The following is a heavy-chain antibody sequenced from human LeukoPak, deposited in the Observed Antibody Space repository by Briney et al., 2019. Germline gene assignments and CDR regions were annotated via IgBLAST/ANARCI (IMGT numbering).Heavy chain of an antibody. Sequence: ASLKVSCKASGYTFTSYYMHWVRQAPGQGLEWMDSINPGSGDTNYAQNIQGRVTMTRDTSINTAYLDLGRLRSDDTALYYCAIMGGTFDIWGQGTKVTVSS. D-gene: IGHD1-26*01. CDR2: INPGSGDT. CDR3: AIMGGTFDI. CDR1: GYTFTSYY. J-gene: IGHJ3*02. V-gene: IGHV1-2*02.